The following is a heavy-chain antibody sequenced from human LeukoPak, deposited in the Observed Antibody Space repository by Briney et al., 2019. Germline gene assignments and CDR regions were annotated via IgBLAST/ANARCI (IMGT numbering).Heavy chain of an antibody. V-gene: IGHV1-8*01. CDR2: MNPNSGNT. CDR1: GYTFTSYD. CDR3: ARTRPGRITIFGVVIKGYYGMDV. J-gene: IGHJ6*02. D-gene: IGHD3-3*01. Sequence: ASVKVSCKASGYTFTSYDINWVRQATGQGLEWMGWMNPNSGNTGYAQKFQGRVTMTRNTSISTAYTELSSLRSEDTAVYYCARTRPGRITIFGVVIKGYYGMDVWGQGTTVTVSS.